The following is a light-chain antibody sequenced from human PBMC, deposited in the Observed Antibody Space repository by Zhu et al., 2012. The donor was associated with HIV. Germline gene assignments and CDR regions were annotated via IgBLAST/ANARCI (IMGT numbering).Light chain of an antibody. CDR3: QHYNSWPRT. J-gene: IGKJ1*01. Sequence: EIMMTQSTATLSVSPGERVTLSCRASQSVDNYLAWYQQKPGQAPRLLIYGAFTRATGIPARFSGSGSGTEFTLTISSMQSEDLAIYYCQHYNSWPRTFGQGTKVQI. CDR2: GAF. V-gene: IGKV3-15*01. CDR1: QSVDNY.